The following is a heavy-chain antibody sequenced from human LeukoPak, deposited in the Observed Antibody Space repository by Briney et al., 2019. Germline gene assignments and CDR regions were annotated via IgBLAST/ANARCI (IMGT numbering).Heavy chain of an antibody. V-gene: IGHV1-46*01. J-gene: IGHJ6*03. CDR3: ARVQSRYNYYYYMDV. CDR2: INPSGGST. CDR1: GYTFTSYY. Sequence: ASVKVSCKASGYTFTSYYMHWVRQAPGQGLEWMGIINPSGGSTSYAQKFQGRVTMTRDMSTSTVYMELSSLRSEDTAVYYCARVQSRYNYYYYMDVGGKGTTVTVSS.